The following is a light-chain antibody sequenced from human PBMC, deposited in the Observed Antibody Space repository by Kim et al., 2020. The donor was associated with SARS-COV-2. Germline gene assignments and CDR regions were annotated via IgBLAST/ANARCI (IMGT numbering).Light chain of an antibody. V-gene: IGKV2-30*01. CDR1: QSRVYRDGSTC. CDR3: MQGTHWPYT. Sequence: QAASISCRSSQSRVYRDGSTCLSWFQQRPGQSPRRLIFRVSNRGSGVPDKFTGSGSGTDFTLKISSVDAEDVGVYYCMQGTHWPYTFGQGTKLEI. J-gene: IGKJ2*01. CDR2: RVS.